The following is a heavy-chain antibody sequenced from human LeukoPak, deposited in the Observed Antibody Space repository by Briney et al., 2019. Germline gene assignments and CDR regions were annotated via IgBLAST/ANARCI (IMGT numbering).Heavy chain of an antibody. J-gene: IGHJ4*02. Sequence: ASVNVSFKSSVYTFTIYGISWVRQAPGQGPEWMGWISAYNGNTNYAQKLQGRVTMTTDTSTSTAYMELRSLRSDDTAVYYCARDRGVPRRFDYWGQGTLVTVSS. D-gene: IGHD3-10*01. CDR2: ISAYNGNT. V-gene: IGHV1-18*01. CDR1: VYTFTIYG. CDR3: ARDRGVPRRFDY.